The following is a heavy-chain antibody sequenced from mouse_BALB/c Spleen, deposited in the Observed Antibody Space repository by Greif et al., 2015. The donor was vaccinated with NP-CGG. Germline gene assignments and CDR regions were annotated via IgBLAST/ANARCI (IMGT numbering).Heavy chain of an antibody. CDR2: ISDGGSYT. Sequence: EVMLVESGGGLVKPGGSLKLSCAASGFTFSDYYMYWVRQTPEKRLEWVATISDGGSYTYYPDSVKGRFTISRDNAKNNLYLQMSSLKSEDTAMYYCARNRYDVGGHYYAMDYWGQGTSVTVSS. CDR1: GFTFSDYY. V-gene: IGHV5-4*02. D-gene: IGHD2-14*01. J-gene: IGHJ4*01. CDR3: ARNRYDVGGHYYAMDY.